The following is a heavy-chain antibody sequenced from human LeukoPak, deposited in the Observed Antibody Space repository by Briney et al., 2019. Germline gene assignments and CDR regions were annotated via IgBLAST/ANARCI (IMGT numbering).Heavy chain of an antibody. CDR1: GFTFSSYA. CDR3: AKVMDYGDPSRINYFDY. V-gene: IGHV3-23*01. J-gene: IGHJ4*02. Sequence: GGSLRLSCAASGFTFSSYAMSWVRQAPGKGLEWVSAISGSGGSTYYADSVKGRFTISRYNSKNTLYLQMNSLRAEDTAVYYCAKVMDYGDPSRINYFDYWGQGTLVTVSS. CDR2: ISGSGGST. D-gene: IGHD4-17*01.